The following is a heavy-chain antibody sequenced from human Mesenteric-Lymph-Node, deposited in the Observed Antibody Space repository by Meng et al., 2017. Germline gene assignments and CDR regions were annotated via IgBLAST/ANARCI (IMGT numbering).Heavy chain of an antibody. V-gene: IGHV1-69*05. Sequence: SVKVSCKASGGTFGSYAISWVRQAPGQGLEWMGGIIPIFGTANYAQKFQGRVTITTDESTSTAYMELSSLRSEDTAVYYCAREGGAYGDYVDYWGQGTLVTVSS. CDR1: GGTFGSYA. CDR2: IIPIFGTA. D-gene: IGHD4-17*01. CDR3: AREGGAYGDYVDY. J-gene: IGHJ4*02.